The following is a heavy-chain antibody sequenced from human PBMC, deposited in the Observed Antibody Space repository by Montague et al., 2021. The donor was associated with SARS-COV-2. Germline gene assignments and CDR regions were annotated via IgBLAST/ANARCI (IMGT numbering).Heavy chain of an antibody. D-gene: IGHD3-10*01. J-gene: IGHJ4*02. V-gene: IGHV3-33*08. CDR1: GFTFSSYA. Sequence: SLRLSCAASGFTFSSYAMHLVRQAPGKGLEWVAVIWYDGSNKYYSDSVKGRFTISRDNSKNTLYLQMNSLRAEDTAVYYCARDSSILLWFGELSVWGQGTLVTVSS. CDR3: ARDSSILLWFGELSV. CDR2: IWYDGSNK.